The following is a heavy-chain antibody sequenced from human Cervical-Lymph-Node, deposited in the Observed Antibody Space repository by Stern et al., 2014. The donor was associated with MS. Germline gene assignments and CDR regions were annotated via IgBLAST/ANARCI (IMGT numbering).Heavy chain of an antibody. CDR3: ARGRDYFGP. J-gene: IGHJ4*02. CDR2: IKQDGSEK. V-gene: IGHV3-7*01. CDR1: GLSFSDYW. Sequence: EVQLEESGGGFAQPGGSLRVSCAASGLSFSDYWMSWVRQAPGKGLEWMALIKQDGSEKYYLDSVKGRFTISRDNHKHSVSLTMNSLRAEVAAFYCCARGRDYFGPWGQGALVAVAS.